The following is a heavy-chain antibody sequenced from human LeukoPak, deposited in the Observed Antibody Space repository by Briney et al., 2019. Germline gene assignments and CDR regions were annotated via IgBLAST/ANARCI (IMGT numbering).Heavy chain of an antibody. V-gene: IGHV3-33*01. Sequence: GRSLRLSCAASGFTFSSYGMHWVRQAPGKGLEWVAVIWYDGSNKYYADSVKGRFTISRDNSKNTLYLQMNSLRAEDTAVYYCARAVAAAGTYPFDYWGQGTLVTVSS. CDR1: GFTFSSYG. J-gene: IGHJ4*02. CDR3: ARAVAAAGTYPFDY. CDR2: IWYDGSNK. D-gene: IGHD6-13*01.